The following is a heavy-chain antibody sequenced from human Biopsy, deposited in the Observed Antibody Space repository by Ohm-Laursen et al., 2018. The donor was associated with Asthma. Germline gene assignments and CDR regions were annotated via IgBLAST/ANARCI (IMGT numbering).Heavy chain of an antibody. CDR3: ARCQVGYSSGWSLLLKKIYYSGMDV. Sequence: ASVKVSCKAPGGTFSNLAISWVRQAPGQGLEWLGGIMTVFGTTNYAQKFQGRVTITADESTSTAYMEVTSLRSEDTAMYYCARCQVGYSSGWSLLLKKIYYSGMDVWGQGTAVTVSS. J-gene: IGHJ6*02. CDR1: GGTFSNLA. CDR2: IMTVFGTT. V-gene: IGHV1-69*13. D-gene: IGHD6-19*01.